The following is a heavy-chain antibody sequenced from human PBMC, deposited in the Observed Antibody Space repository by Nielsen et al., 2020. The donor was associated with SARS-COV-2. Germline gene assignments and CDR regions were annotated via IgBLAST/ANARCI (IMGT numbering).Heavy chain of an antibody. Sequence: GESLKISCAASGFTFSSYWMSWVRQAPGKGLEWVANIKQDGSEKYYVDSVKGRFTISRDNAKNSLYLQMNSLRAEDTAVYYCARDHRAALTLDYWGQGTLVTVSS. CDR3: ARDHRAALTLDY. V-gene: IGHV3-7*03. J-gene: IGHJ4*02. CDR1: GFTFSSYW. CDR2: IKQDGSEK. D-gene: IGHD6-6*01.